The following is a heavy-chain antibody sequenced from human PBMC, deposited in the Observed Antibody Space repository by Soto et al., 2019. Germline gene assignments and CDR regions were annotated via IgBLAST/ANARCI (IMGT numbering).Heavy chain of an antibody. D-gene: IGHD6-19*01. CDR3: ARQYSSGWSTFDY. V-gene: IGHV1-2*04. Sequence: GASVKVSCKASGYTFTGYYMHWVRQAPGQGLEWMGWINPNSGGTNYAQKFQGWVTMTRDTSISTAYMELSRLRSDDTAVYYCARQYSSGWSTFDYWGQGTLVTVSS. CDR2: INPNSGGT. J-gene: IGHJ4*02. CDR1: GYTFTGYY.